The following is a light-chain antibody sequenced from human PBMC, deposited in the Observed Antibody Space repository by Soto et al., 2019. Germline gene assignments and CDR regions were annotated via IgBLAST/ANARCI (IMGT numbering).Light chain of an antibody. CDR2: SNN. CDR3: AAWDDSLNGVV. J-gene: IGLJ2*01. Sequence: QSALTQPPSASGTPGQRVTISCSGSSSNIGRNIVHWYQQLPGTAPKLLIYSNNQRPSGVPDRFSGSKSGTSASLAISGLQSEDEADYYCAAWDDSLNGVVFGGGTKVTVL. V-gene: IGLV1-44*01. CDR1: SSNIGRNI.